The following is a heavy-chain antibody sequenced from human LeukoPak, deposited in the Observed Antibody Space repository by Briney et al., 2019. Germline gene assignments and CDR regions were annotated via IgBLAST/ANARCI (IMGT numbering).Heavy chain of an antibody. D-gene: IGHD6-6*01. V-gene: IGHV3-30-3*01. J-gene: IGHJ4*02. CDR3: ARDHLIVAAREGY. CDR2: ISYDGSNK. CDR1: GFTFSSYA. Sequence: GGSLRLSCAASGFTFSSYAMHWVRQAPGKGLEWVAVISYDGSNKYYADSVKGRFTISRDNAKNTLYLQMNSLRAEDTAVYYCARDHLIVAAREGYWGQGTLVTVSS.